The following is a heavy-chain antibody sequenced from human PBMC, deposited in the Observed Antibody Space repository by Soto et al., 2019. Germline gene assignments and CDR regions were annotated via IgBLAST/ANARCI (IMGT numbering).Heavy chain of an antibody. Sequence: PGXSLRLSCAASGFTFSTYAINWVVQAPGKGLEWVAKIKQDGSEKYYVDSVKGRFTISRDNAKNSLYLQMNRMRAENTAVYYCARDEYSYGYSDYWGQGTLVTVSS. CDR2: IKQDGSEK. D-gene: IGHD5-18*01. J-gene: IGHJ4*02. V-gene: IGHV3-7*01. CDR1: GFTFSTYA. CDR3: ARDEYSYGYSDY.